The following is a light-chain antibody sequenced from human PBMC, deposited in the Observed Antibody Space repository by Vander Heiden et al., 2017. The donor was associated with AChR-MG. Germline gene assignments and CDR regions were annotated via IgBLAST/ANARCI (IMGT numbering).Light chain of an antibody. CDR3: KQDLQIQT. J-gene: IGKJ1*01. V-gene: IGKV2-28*01. CDR1: QSLLHTNGYNY. Sequence: DIVITQSPLPLPVTPGEPASISCRSSQSLLHTNGYNYLDWYLQKPGQSPQLLIFLGSKRASGVPDRFSGSGSGTDFTLKISRVEAEDVGVYYCKQDLQIQTFGQGTKVEIK. CDR2: LGS.